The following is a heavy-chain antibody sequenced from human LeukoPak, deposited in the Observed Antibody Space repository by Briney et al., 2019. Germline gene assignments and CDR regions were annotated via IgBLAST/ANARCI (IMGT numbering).Heavy chain of an antibody. D-gene: IGHD6-13*01. CDR3: ARVGGAAAGLTPYYYYYMDV. CDR1: GYTFTSYD. J-gene: IGHJ6*03. CDR2: MNPNSGNT. V-gene: IGHV1-8*01. Sequence: ASVKVSCKASGYTFTSYDINWVRQATGQGLEWMGWMNPNSGNTGYAQKFQGRVTMTRNTSISTAYMELGSLRSEDTAVYYCARVGGAAAGLTPYYYYYMDVWGKGTTVTISS.